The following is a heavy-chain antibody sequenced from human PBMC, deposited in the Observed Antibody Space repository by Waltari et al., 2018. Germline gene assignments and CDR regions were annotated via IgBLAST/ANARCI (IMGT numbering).Heavy chain of an antibody. CDR1: YA. CDR3: AKALLRYFDWTDPDDAFDI. CDR2: ISASGGST. J-gene: IGHJ3*02. V-gene: IGHV3-23*01. D-gene: IGHD3-9*01. Sequence: YAMTWVRQAPGKGLEWVSGISASGGSTYYADSVRGRFTISRDNSKNTVILQMNSLRAEDTAIYYCAKALLRYFDWTDPDDAFDIWGQGTMVTVSS.